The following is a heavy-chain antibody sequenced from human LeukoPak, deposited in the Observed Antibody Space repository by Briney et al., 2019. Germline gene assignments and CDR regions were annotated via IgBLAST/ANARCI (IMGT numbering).Heavy chain of an antibody. CDR1: GGTFSSYA. CDR3: AITITAGPFDY. D-gene: IGHD6-19*01. Sequence: GSSVKVSCKASGGTFSSYAISWVRQAPGQGLEWMGGIIPIFGTANYAQKFQGRVAITADESTSTAYMELSSLRSEDTAVYYCAITITAGPFDYWGQGTLVTVSS. CDR2: IIPIFGTA. V-gene: IGHV1-69*01. J-gene: IGHJ4*02.